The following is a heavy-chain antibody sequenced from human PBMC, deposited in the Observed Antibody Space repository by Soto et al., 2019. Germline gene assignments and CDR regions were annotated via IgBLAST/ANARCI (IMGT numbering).Heavy chain of an antibody. J-gene: IGHJ4*02. CDR3: AKGSSSSRPYYFDY. Sequence: EVQLLESGGGLIQPGGSLRLSCAASGFTFSNYAMGLVRQAPGKGLEWFSAITGGGGDTYYADSVKGRFTISRDNSNSALFLQMNSLEAEDTAVYYCAKGSSSSRPYYFDYWAQGTLVTVSS. CDR1: GFTFSNYA. D-gene: IGHD2-2*01. CDR2: ITGGGGDT. V-gene: IGHV3-23*01.